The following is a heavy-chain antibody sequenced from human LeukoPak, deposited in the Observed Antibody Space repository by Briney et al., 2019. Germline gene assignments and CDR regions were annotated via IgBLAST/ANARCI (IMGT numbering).Heavy chain of an antibody. J-gene: IGHJ4*02. Sequence: SETLTLTCTVSGGSISSYYWSWIRQPPGKGLEWVGYIYFSGSTNYNPSLKSRVTISVDTSKNQFSLKLSSVTAADTAVYYCARRDCSGGSCYYFDYWGQGTLVTVSS. CDR1: GGSISSYY. CDR2: IYFSGST. CDR3: ARRDCSGGSCYYFDY. V-gene: IGHV4-59*01. D-gene: IGHD2-15*01.